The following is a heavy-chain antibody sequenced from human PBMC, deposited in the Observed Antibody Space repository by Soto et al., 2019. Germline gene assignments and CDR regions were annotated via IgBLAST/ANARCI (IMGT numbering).Heavy chain of an antibody. J-gene: IGHJ6*02. CDR1: GGTFSSYA. D-gene: IGHD3-10*01. Sequence: SVKVSCKASGGTFSSYAISWVRQAPGQGLEWMGGIIPIFGTANYAQKFQGRVTITADESTSTAYMELSSLRSEDTAVYYCARDNRFGELLKGGDCGMDVWGQGTTVTVSS. CDR3: ARDNRFGELLKGGDCGMDV. CDR2: IIPIFGTA. V-gene: IGHV1-69*13.